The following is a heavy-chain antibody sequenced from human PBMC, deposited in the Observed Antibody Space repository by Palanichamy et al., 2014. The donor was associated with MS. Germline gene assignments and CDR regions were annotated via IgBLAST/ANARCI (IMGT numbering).Heavy chain of an antibody. CDR3: ASTSYSGSLLGY. V-gene: IGHV3-7*01. Sequence: EVHLVGSGGGVVQPGESLRLSCAASGFTFSSYWMTWVRQAPGKGLEWVANIKEDGSEKYYVDSVEGRSTISRDNAKNSLYLQMNSLRAEDTAVYYCASTSYSGSLLGYWGQGTLVTVSS. CDR1: GFTFSSYW. D-gene: IGHD1-26*01. J-gene: IGHJ4*02. CDR2: IKEDGSEK.